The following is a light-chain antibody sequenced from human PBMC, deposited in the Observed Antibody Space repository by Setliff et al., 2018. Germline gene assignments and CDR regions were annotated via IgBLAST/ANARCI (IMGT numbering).Light chain of an antibody. CDR1: SFDVGIYDY. Sequence: QSALARPRSVSGSPGQSVTISCTGTSFDVGIYDYVSWYQHHPGQAPKLIIYDVSKRPSGVPDRFSGSKSGNTASLTISGLQADDETDYYCSSYEGNYILFGGGTK. V-gene: IGLV2-11*01. J-gene: IGLJ3*02. CDR2: DVS. CDR3: SSYEGNYIL.